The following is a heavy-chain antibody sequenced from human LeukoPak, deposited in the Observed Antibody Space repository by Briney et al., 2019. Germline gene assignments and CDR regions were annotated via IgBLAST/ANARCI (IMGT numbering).Heavy chain of an antibody. Sequence: GGSLRLSCAASGFTFSSYGMHWVRQAPGKGLEWVAFIRYDGSNKYYADSVKGRFTISRDNSKNTLYLRMNSLRAEDTAVYYCAKDTVLNDAFDIWGQGTMVTVSS. CDR2: IRYDGSNK. D-gene: IGHD4-17*01. V-gene: IGHV3-30*02. J-gene: IGHJ3*02. CDR1: GFTFSSYG. CDR3: AKDTVLNDAFDI.